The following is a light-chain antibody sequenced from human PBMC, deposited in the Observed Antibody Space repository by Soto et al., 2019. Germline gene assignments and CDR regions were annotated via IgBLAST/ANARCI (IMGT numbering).Light chain of an antibody. V-gene: IGKV1-39*01. CDR1: QSISRN. J-gene: IGKJ2*01. CDR2: AAR. Sequence: DIQLTQSPSSLSPSVGDRITLSCRASQSISRNLNWYQQMPGKAPSPLIYAARDLQSGVPGRFSGSGSGTEFNLTISSLQPEDLATYDCQQSHSTPYTFGEGTKLEI. CDR3: QQSHSTPYT.